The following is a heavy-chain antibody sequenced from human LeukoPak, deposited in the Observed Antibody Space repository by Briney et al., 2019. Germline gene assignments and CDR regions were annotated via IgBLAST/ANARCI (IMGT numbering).Heavy chain of an antibody. CDR2: MNPNSGNT. Sequence: GASVKVSCKASGYTFTSYDINWVRQATGQGLEWVGWMNPNSGNTGYAQKFQGRVTMTRNTSISTAYMELGSLRSEDTAVYYCARASITYDFWSGYFFYYYYGMDVWGQGTTVTVSS. J-gene: IGHJ6*02. CDR1: GYTFTSYD. CDR3: ARASITYDFWSGYFFYYYYGMDV. V-gene: IGHV1-8*01. D-gene: IGHD3-3*01.